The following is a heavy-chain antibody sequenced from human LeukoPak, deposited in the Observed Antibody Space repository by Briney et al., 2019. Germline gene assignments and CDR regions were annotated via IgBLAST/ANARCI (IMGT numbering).Heavy chain of an antibody. CDR1: GFSFSNFW. V-gene: IGHV3-7*05. CDR2: IKEDGSEK. CDR3: ARWAESNDY. J-gene: IGHJ4*02. Sequence: PGGSLRLSCAASGFSFSNFWMSWVRQAPGKGLEWVANIKEDGSEKYYVDSVKGRFTISRDNAKNSLYLQMNSLRAEDTAVSSCARWAESNDYWGQGTLVTVSS.